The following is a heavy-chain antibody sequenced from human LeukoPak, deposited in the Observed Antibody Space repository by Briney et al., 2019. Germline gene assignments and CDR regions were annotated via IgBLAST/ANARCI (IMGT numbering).Heavy chain of an antibody. V-gene: IGHV4-4*09. J-gene: IGHJ5*02. CDR1: GSISGYY. CDR2: IYTTGST. CDR3: ARHAGAARFFWFDP. Sequence: SETLSLTCTVSGSISGYYWSWIRQPPGRGLEWIGYIYTTGSTNYNPSLTSRVTISLDTSKNQFSLQLTSVTAADTAVYYCARHAGAARFFWFDPWGQGTLVTVSS. D-gene: IGHD6-6*01.